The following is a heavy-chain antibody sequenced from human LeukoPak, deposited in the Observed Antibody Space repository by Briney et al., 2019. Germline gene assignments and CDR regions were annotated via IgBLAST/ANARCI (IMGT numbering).Heavy chain of an antibody. CDR2: IYHSGST. Sequence: PSETLSLTCAVSGGSISSSNWWSWVRQPPGKGLEWIREIYHSGSTNYNPSLKSRVTISVDKSKNQFSLKLSSVTAADTAVYYCARDSEGSSWPFDYWGQGTLVTVSS. CDR3: ARDSEGSSWPFDY. V-gene: IGHV4-4*02. D-gene: IGHD6-13*01. CDR1: GGSISSSNW. J-gene: IGHJ4*02.